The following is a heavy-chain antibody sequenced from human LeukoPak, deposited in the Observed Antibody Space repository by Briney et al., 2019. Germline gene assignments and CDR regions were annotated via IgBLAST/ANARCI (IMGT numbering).Heavy chain of an antibody. CDR1: GGSISSYY. D-gene: IGHD6-13*01. J-gene: IGHJ5*02. CDR2: IYYSGST. Sequence: PSETLSLTCTVSGGSISSYYWSWIRQPPGKGLEWIGYIYYSGSTNYNPSLKSRVTISVDTSKNQFSLKLSSVTAADTAVYYCERHFSSNFHGWFDTWGQGTLVAASS. CDR3: ERHFSSNFHGWFDT. V-gene: IGHV4-59*08.